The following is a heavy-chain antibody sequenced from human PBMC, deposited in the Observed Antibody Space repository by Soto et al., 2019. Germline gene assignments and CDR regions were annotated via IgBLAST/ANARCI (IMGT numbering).Heavy chain of an antibody. CDR1: GFTFSSYG. Sequence: QVQLVESGGGVVQPGRSLRLSCAASGFTFSSYGMHWVRQAPGKGLEWVALILYDGSDKYYEDSVKGRFTISTDNSKNTLYLQMSILRAEDTAVYYCAKDWCSSTSCYVSLFACMDVWGQGTTVTVSS. J-gene: IGHJ6*02. V-gene: IGHV3-30*18. D-gene: IGHD2-2*01. CDR2: ILYDGSDK. CDR3: AKDWCSSTSCYVSLFACMDV.